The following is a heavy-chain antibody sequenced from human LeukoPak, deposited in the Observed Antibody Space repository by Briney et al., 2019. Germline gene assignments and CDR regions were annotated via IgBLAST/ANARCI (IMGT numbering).Heavy chain of an antibody. Sequence: ASVKVSCKASGYTFTSYYMHWVRQAPGQGLEWMGIINPSGGSTSYAQKFQGRVTMTRDPSTSTVYMELSSLRSEDTAVYYCARDRGYIVVVPAAKGGNWFDPWGQGTLVTVSS. V-gene: IGHV1-46*01. D-gene: IGHD2-2*01. CDR3: ARDRGYIVVVPAAKGGNWFDP. CDR2: INPSGGST. J-gene: IGHJ5*02. CDR1: GYTFTSYY.